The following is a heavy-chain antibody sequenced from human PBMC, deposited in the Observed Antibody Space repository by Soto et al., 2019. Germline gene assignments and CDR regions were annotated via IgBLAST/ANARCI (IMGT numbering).Heavy chain of an antibody. CDR1: GFTFSTHA. Sequence: GGSLRLPCAASGFTFSTHAMHWVRQAPGKGLECVAIVSFDGSNKYYADSVKGRFTISRDNSKNTLYLQMSGLTPEDTAVYYCARDQTGITTTGGGRIDHWGQGTLVTVSS. CDR3: ARDQTGITTTGGGRIDH. CDR2: VSFDGSNK. J-gene: IGHJ4*02. D-gene: IGHD1-20*01. V-gene: IGHV3-30-3*01.